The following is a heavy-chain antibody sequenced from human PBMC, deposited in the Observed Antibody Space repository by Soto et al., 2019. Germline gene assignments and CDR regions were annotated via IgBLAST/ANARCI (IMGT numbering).Heavy chain of an antibody. CDR2: INPKSGGT. D-gene: IGHD7-27*01. CDR1: GYTFTGYY. Sequence: ASVKVSCKAAGYTFTGYYMHWVRQAPGQGLEWMGWINPKSGGTNYAQKFQGRVTMTRDTSISTAYMELSRLRSDDTAVYYCARKTGIGDWFDPWGQGTLVTVSS. CDR3: ARKTGIGDWFDP. J-gene: IGHJ5*02. V-gene: IGHV1-2*02.